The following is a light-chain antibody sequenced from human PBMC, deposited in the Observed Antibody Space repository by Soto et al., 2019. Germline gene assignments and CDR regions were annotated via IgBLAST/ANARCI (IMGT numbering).Light chain of an antibody. V-gene: IGLV2-14*01. CDR2: DVS. CDR3: NSYTTSSTYV. J-gene: IGLJ1*01. Sequence: QSALTQPASVSGSPGQSITISCTGTNSDIGAYNRASWYQKYPGKAPKLMIYDVSNRPSGVSNRFSGSKSGNSASLTISGLQAEDEADYYCNSYTTSSTYVFGTGTKVTVL. CDR1: NSDIGAYNR.